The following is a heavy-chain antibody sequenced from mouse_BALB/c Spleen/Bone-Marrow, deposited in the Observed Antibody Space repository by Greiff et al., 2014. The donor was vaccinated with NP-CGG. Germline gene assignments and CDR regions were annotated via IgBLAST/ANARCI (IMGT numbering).Heavy chain of an antibody. V-gene: IGHV1S22*01. J-gene: IGHJ2*01. D-gene: IGHD4-1*02. CDR3: TREGPTGTGGDY. Sequence: LQQSGSELVRPGASVKLSCKASGYTFTSYWMHWVKQRPGQGLEWIGNIYPGXGXTXXXXXXXXKXTRXXDTSSSTAYMQLSSLTSEDSAVYYCTREGPTGTGGDYWGQGTTLTVSS. CDR1: GYTFTSYW. CDR2: IYPGXGXT.